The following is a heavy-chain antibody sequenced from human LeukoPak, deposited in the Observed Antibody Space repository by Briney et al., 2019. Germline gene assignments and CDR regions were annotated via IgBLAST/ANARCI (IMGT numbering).Heavy chain of an antibody. CDR3: ARPGYCSGCSFPRWFDP. J-gene: IGHJ5*02. CDR2: INHSGST. Sequence: SETLSLTCAVYGGSFSGYYWSWIRQPPGKGLEWIGEINHSGSTNYNPSLKSRVTISVDTSKNQFSLKLSSVTAADTAVYYCARPGYCSGCSFPRWFDPWGQGTLVTVSS. CDR1: GGSFSGYY. V-gene: IGHV4-34*01. D-gene: IGHD2-15*01.